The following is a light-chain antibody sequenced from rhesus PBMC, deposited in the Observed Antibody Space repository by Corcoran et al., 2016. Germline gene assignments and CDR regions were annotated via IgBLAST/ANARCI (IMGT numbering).Light chain of an antibody. CDR3: QHYYSTPYS. CDR2: EAS. J-gene: IGKJ2*01. V-gene: IGKV1-25*01. Sequence: DIQMTQSPSSLSASVGDRVTITCRASQGITNDLAWYQPKPGETPKLLIYEASSLQSWIPSRVSGSGSGTEFTLTISSLQSEDFATYYCQHYYSTPYSFGQGTKVEIK. CDR1: QGITND.